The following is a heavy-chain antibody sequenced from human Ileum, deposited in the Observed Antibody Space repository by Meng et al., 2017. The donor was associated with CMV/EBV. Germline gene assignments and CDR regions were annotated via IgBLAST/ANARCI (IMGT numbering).Heavy chain of an antibody. CDR1: GITFNTYW. V-gene: IGHV3-74*01. J-gene: IGHJ4*02. CDR3: TTMFEF. CDR2: TNSDGTSR. Sequence: GESLKISCTASGITFNTYWMHWVRQTPEKGLVWVSGTNSDGTSRFYADSVKGRFTISRDSAKNTVYLQMNSLRVEDTAVYYCTTMFEFWGQGTLVTVSS.